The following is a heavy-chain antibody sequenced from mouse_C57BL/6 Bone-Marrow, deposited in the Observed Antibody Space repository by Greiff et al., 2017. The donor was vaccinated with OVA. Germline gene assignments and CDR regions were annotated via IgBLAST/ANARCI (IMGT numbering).Heavy chain of an antibody. CDR3: VAGTGFFDY. D-gene: IGHD3-3*01. V-gene: IGHV10-1*01. J-gene: IGHJ2*01. Sequence: DVMLVESGGGLVQPKGSLKLSCAASGFSFNTYAMNWVRQAPGKGLEWVARIRSKSNNYATYYADSVKDRFTISRDDSESMLYLQMNNLKTEDTAMYYCVAGTGFFDYWGQGTTLTVSS. CDR1: GFSFNTYA. CDR2: IRSKSNNYAT.